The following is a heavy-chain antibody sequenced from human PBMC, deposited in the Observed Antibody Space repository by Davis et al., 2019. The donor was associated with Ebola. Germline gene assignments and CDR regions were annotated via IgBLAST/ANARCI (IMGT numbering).Heavy chain of an antibody. CDR3: ARGTSGWHY. J-gene: IGHJ4*02. CDR2: IKEDGSEK. CDR1: GFTFSRYW. Sequence: PGGSLRLSCAASGFTFSRYWMSWVRQAPGKGLEWVANIKEDGSEKYYVDSVKGRFTISRDNAKNSLYLQMNSLRAEDTAVYYCARGTSGWHYWGQGTLVTVSS. D-gene: IGHD6-19*01. V-gene: IGHV3-7*04.